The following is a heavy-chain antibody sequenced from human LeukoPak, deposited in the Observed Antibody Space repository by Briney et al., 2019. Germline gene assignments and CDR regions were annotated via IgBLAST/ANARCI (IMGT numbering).Heavy chain of an antibody. CDR3: AREPLQGCSSTSCYTPYYYHGMDV. J-gene: IGHJ6*02. V-gene: IGHV1-18*01. D-gene: IGHD2-2*02. Sequence: GASVKVSCRASGYTFTSYGISWVRQAPGQGLEWMGWISAYNGNTNYAQKLQGRFTMTTDTSTSTAYMELRSLRSDDTAVYYCAREPLQGCSSTSCYTPYYYHGMDVWGQGTTVTVSS. CDR2: ISAYNGNT. CDR1: GYTFTSYG.